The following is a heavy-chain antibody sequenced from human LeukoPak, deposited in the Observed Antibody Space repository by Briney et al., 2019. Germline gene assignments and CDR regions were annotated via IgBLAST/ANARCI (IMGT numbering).Heavy chain of an antibody. CDR1: GYTLTSYD. Sequence: GASVKVSCKASGYTLTSYDINWVRQATGQGLEWMGWMNPNSGNTGYAQKFQGRVTMTRNTSISTAYMELSSLRSEDTAVYYCARAWVSRSTSANDYWGQGTLVTVSS. CDR3: ARAWVSRSTSANDY. D-gene: IGHD2-2*01. J-gene: IGHJ4*02. V-gene: IGHV1-8*01. CDR2: MNPNSGNT.